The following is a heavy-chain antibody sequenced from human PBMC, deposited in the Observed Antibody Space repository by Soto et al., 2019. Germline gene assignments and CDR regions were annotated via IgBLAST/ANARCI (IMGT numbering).Heavy chain of an antibody. CDR2: VYYSGTT. CDR3: ARSGVAALDS. D-gene: IGHD2-8*01. CDR1: GGSIDSGDYY. V-gene: IGHV4-61*08. J-gene: IGHJ5*01. Sequence: PSETLSLTCTVSGGSIDSGDYYWSWIRQPPGKGLEWIGYVYYSGTTNYNPSLKSRVTLSLDKSKNQFSLKMNSVTAADTAVYFCARSGVAALDSWGQGTLVTVSS.